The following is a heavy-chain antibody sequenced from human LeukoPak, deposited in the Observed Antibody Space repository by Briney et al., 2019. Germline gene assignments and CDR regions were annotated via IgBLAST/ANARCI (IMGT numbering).Heavy chain of an antibody. J-gene: IGHJ6*03. Sequence: SETLSLTCAVYGGSFSGYYWSWICQPPGKGLEWIGEINHSGSTNYNPSLKSRVTISVDTSKNQFSLKLSSVTAADTAVYYCARDGGLYYYGSGSYRYYYYMDVWGKGTTVTISS. CDR3: ARDGGLYYYGSGSYRYYYYMDV. CDR1: GGSFSGYY. D-gene: IGHD3-10*01. CDR2: INHSGST. V-gene: IGHV4-34*01.